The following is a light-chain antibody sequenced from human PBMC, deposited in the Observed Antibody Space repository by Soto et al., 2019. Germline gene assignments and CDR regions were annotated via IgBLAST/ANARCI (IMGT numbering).Light chain of an antibody. CDR1: SSDVGSYNL. V-gene: IGLV2-23*01. J-gene: IGLJ2*01. CDR3: CSYAGSSTHVV. Sequence: QSALTQPASVSGSPGQSITISCTGTSSDVGSYNLVSWYQQHPGKAPKLMIYEGSKRPSGVSNRFSGSKSGNTASLTISGLQAXXXAXYYCCSYAGSSTHVVFGGGTKLTVL. CDR2: EGS.